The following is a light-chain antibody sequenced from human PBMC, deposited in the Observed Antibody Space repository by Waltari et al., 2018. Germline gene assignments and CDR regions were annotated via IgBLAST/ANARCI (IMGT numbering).Light chain of an antibody. CDR1: SSDVGGYNY. V-gene: IGLV2-8*01. J-gene: IGLJ2*01. Sequence: QSALTQPPSASGSPGQSVTISCTGTSSDVGGYNYVSCYQQHPGKAPKLMIYGVSQRPSGVPDRFSGSKSGNTASLIVSGLQAEDEADYYCSSYAGSNVLFGGGTKLTVL. CDR3: SSYAGSNVL. CDR2: GVS.